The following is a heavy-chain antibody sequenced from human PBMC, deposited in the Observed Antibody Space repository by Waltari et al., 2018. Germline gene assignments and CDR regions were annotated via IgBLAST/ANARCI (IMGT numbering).Heavy chain of an antibody. V-gene: IGHV4-38-2*01. J-gene: IGHJ6*02. CDR3: ARQPPSLDYYGMDV. CDR2: IYHSGIT. CDR1: GYSISSGYY. Sequence: QVQLQESGPGLVKPSETLSLTCAVSGYSISSGYYWGWIRQPPGKGLEWIGSIYHSGITYYNPSLKSRVTISVDTSKNQFSLKLSSVTAADTAVYYCARQPPSLDYYGMDVWGQGTTVTVSS.